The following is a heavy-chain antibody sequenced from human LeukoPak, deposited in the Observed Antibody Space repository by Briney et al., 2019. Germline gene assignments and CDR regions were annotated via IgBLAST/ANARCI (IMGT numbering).Heavy chain of an antibody. CDR3: ARGRQDVTMIVVVMTAVSYYLDV. D-gene: IGHD3-22*01. CDR1: GGPFSGYY. Sequence: SETLSLTCAVYGGPFSGYYWTWIRQTPEKVLGWIGEMNPSGSTNYNPSLKSRVTISVDTSKNQFSLELSSVTAADTAVYYCARGRQDVTMIVVVMTAVSYYLDVWGKGTTVTVS. J-gene: IGHJ6*03. V-gene: IGHV4-34*01. CDR2: MNPSGST.